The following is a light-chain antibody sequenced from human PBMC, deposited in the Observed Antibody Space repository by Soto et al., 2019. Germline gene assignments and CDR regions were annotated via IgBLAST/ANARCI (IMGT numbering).Light chain of an antibody. V-gene: IGKV3D-20*02. CDR3: QQRSNWPSIT. CDR2: DAS. Sequence: EIVLTQSPGTLSLSPGDRATLSCRASQSVSSSYLAWCQQKPGQAPRLLIYDASNRATGIPARFSGSGSGTDFTLTISSLEPEDFAVYYCQQRSNWPSITFGQGTRL. J-gene: IGKJ5*01. CDR1: QSVSSSY.